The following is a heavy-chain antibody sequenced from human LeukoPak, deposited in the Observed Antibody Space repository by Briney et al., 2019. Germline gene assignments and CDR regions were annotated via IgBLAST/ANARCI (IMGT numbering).Heavy chain of an antibody. CDR2: IYHSGST. V-gene: IGHV4-4*02. Sequence: PSRTLSLTFAVSGGSISSSNWWSWVRQPPGKGLEWIGEIYHSGSTNYNPSLKSRVTISVDKSKDQFSLKLSSVTAADTAVYYCARVLPVGSGIDYWGQGTLVTVSS. CDR3: ARVLPVGSGIDY. CDR1: GGSISSSNW. J-gene: IGHJ4*02. D-gene: IGHD6-19*01.